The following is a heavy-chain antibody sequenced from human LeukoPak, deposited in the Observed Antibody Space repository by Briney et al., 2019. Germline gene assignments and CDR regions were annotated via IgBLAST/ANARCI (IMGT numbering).Heavy chain of an antibody. Sequence: ASVKVSCKASGYTFTSYGISWVRQAPGQGLELMGWISAYNGNTNYAQKLQGRVTMTTDTSTSTAYMELRSLRSDDTAVYYCARDQGIVVVPAATIDYWGQGTLVTVSS. CDR2: ISAYNGNT. CDR1: GYTFTSYG. V-gene: IGHV1-18*01. D-gene: IGHD2-2*01. J-gene: IGHJ4*02. CDR3: ARDQGIVVVPAATIDY.